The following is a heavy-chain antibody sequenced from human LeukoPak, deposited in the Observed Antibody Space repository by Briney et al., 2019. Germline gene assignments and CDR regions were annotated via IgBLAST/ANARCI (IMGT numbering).Heavy chain of an antibody. D-gene: IGHD2-21*02. Sequence: SETLSLTCTVSSGSISTYYWSWIRQPPGKGLEWIGYIYYSGSTNYNPSLKSRVTISVDTSKNQFSLKLSSVTAADTAVYYCARALAYCGGDCYNAFDIWGQGTMVTVSS. V-gene: IGHV4-59*01. CDR2: IYYSGST. J-gene: IGHJ3*02. CDR3: ARALAYCGGDCYNAFDI. CDR1: SGSISTYY.